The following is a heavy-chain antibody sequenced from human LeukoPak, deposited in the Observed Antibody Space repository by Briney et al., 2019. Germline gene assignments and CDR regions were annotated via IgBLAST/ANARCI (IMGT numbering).Heavy chain of an antibody. V-gene: IGHV4-4*07. D-gene: IGHD3-16*02. CDR3: ARGTLRLGDLSLSNYFDP. J-gene: IGHJ5*02. Sequence: SETLSLTCTVSGGSISSNYWSWIRQPAGKGLEWVGRIHSSGSTNYNPSLKSRVTMSVDTSKNQFSLKLSSVTAADTALYYCARGTLRLGDLSLSNYFDPWGQGTLVTVSS. CDR2: IHSSGST. CDR1: GGSISSNY.